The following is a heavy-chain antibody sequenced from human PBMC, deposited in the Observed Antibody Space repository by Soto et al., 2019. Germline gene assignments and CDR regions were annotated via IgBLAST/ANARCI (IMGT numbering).Heavy chain of an antibody. D-gene: IGHD3-9*01. CDR1: GYTFTSYG. Sequence: GASVKVSCKASGYTFTSYGISWVRQAPGQGLEWMGWISAYNGNTNYAQKLQGRVTMTTDTSTSTAYMELRSLRSDDTAVYYCARALLLYVILTGYSSGDRYGMAFGGQGTTVPVSS. CDR3: ARALLLYVILTGYSSGDRYGMAF. J-gene: IGHJ6*02. V-gene: IGHV1-18*01. CDR2: ISAYNGNT.